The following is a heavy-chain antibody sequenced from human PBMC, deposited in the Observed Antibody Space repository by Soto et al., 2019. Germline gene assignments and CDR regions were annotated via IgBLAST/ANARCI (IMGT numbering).Heavy chain of an antibody. CDR2: FNPSGGTT. D-gene: IGHD3-22*01. CDR1: QYNFTNYY. Sequence: QVQLVQSGAESKTPGASVKVSCKASQYNFTNYYVHWVRQAPGEGLEWMGVFNPSGGTTKYAQRFRRIVTMTRVTSTNTVYMHQRSLRAEDTAVYFCARALYDTDSVPVGTESRYYVMDVWGRGTTVTVSS. CDR3: ARALYDTDSVPVGTESRYYVMDV. V-gene: IGHV1-46*01. J-gene: IGHJ6*02.